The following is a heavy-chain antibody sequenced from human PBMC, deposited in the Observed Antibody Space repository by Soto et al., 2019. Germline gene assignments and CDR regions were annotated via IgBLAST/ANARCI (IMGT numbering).Heavy chain of an antibody. CDR1: GGTFSSYA. CDR3: ARHMKQWLSGGIIDY. V-gene: IGHV1-69*13. D-gene: IGHD6-19*01. Sequence: SVKVSCKASGGTFSSYAISWVRQAPGQGLEWMGGIIPIFGTANYAQKFQGRVTITADESTSTAYMELSSLRSEDTAVYYCARHMKQWLSGGIIDYWGQGTLVTVSS. CDR2: IIPIFGTA. J-gene: IGHJ4*02.